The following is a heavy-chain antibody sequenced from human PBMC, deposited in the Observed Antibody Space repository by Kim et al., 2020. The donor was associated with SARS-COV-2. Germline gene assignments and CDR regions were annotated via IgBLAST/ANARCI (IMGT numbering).Heavy chain of an antibody. J-gene: IGHJ4*02. CDR1: GFTFSSYK. Sequence: GGSLRLSCAASGFTFSSYKMNWVRQAPGKGLEWVSYISSSGSTIYYADSVKGRFTISRDNAKNSLYLQMNSLRAEDTAVYYCARFGIIQYYYDSSGSSHWGQGTLVTVSS. CDR3: ARFGIIQYYYDSSGSSH. D-gene: IGHD3-22*01. V-gene: IGHV3-48*03. CDR2: ISSSGSTI.